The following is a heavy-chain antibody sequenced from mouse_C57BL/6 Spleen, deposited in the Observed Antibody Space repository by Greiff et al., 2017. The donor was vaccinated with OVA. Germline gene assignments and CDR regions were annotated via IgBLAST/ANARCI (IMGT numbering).Heavy chain of an antibody. V-gene: IGHV1-42*01. CDR3: ARSDGYYFAWFAY. CDR2: INPSTGGT. D-gene: IGHD2-3*01. Sequence: EVKLMESGPELVKPGASVKISCKASGYSFTGYYMNWVKQSPEKSLEWIGEINPSTGGTTYNQKFKAKATLTVDKSSSTAYMQLKSLTSEDSAVYYCARSDGYYFAWFAYWGQGTLVTVSA. CDR1: GYSFTGYY. J-gene: IGHJ3*01.